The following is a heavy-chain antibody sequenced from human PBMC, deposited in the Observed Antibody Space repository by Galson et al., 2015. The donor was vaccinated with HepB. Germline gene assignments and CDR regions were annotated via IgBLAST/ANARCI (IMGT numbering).Heavy chain of an antibody. CDR3: ARAQGGSLRPTMIYYYYYMDV. Sequence: QSGAEVKKPGASVKVSCKASGYTFTNYGISWVRQAPGQGLEWMGWLSAYNGNTYYAQKLQGRVTLATDTSTSIAYMELRSLTSDDTAVYYCARAQGGSLRPTMIYYYYYMDVWGKGTTVTVSS. D-gene: IGHD4-17*01. V-gene: IGHV1-18*01. CDR1: GYTFTNYG. J-gene: IGHJ6*03. CDR2: LSAYNGNT.